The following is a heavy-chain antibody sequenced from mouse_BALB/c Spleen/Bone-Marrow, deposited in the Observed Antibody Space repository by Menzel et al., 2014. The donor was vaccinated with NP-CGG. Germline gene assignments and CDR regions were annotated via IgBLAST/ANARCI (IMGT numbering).Heavy chain of an antibody. V-gene: IGHV1S135*01. CDR1: GYAFTSYY. D-gene: IGHD4-1*01. Sequence: EVKLMESGPELVKPGASVKVSCKASGYAFTSYYMYWVKRSHGKSLEWIGYIDPYNGGTSYNQKFKGKATLTVDKSSSTAYMHLNSQTSEDSAVYYCARIGIGNIGGAYWGQGTLVTVSA. CDR3: ARIGIGNIGGAY. CDR2: IDPYNGGT. J-gene: IGHJ3*01.